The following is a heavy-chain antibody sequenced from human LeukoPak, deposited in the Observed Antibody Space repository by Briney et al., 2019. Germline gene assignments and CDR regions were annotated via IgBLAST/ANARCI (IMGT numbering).Heavy chain of an antibody. V-gene: IGHV1-2*02. J-gene: IGHJ4*02. Sequence: VSVKVSCKASGYTFTGYYMHWVRQAPGQGLEWMGWINPNSGGTNYAQKFQGRVTMTRDTSISTAYMELSRLRSDDTAVYYCARESCQWFGELALFDYWGQGTLVTVSS. CDR3: ARESCQWFGELALFDY. CDR1: GYTFTGYY. D-gene: IGHD3-10*01. CDR2: INPNSGGT.